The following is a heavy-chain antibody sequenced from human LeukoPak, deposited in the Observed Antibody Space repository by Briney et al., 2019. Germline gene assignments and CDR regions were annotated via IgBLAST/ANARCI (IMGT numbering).Heavy chain of an antibody. CDR2: ISYDGSNK. CDR1: GFTFSSYA. V-gene: IGHV3-30-3*01. Sequence: GGSLRLSCAASGFTFSSYAMHWVRQAPGKGLEWVAVISYDGSNKYYADSVKGRFTISRDNSKNTLYLQMNSLRAEDTAVYYCARDSEGDSGYWGQGTLVTVSS. J-gene: IGHJ4*02. CDR3: ARDSEGDSGY. D-gene: IGHD3-10*01.